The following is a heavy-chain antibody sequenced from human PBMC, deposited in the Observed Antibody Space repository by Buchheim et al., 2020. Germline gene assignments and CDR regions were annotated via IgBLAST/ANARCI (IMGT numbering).Heavy chain of an antibody. CDR2: MNPNSGNT. Sequence: QVQLVQSGAEVKKPGASVKVSCKASGYTFTSYDINWVRQATGQGLEWMGWMNPNSGNTGYAQKFQGRVTMTRNTSISTAYMELSSLRSEDTAVYYCARFVDSYGSGSYYIPVYYYYGMDVWGQGTT. J-gene: IGHJ6*02. CDR3: ARFVDSYGSGSYYIPVYYYYGMDV. CDR1: GYTFTSYD. V-gene: IGHV1-8*01. D-gene: IGHD3-10*01.